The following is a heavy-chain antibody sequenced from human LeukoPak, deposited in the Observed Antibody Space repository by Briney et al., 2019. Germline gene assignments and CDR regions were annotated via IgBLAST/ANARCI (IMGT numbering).Heavy chain of an antibody. V-gene: IGHV1-2*02. J-gene: IGHJ4*02. CDR1: GYTFSGYY. D-gene: IGHD4-11*01. CDR2: INPNSGDT. Sequence: ASVTVSCKASGYTFSGYYMHWVRQAPGQGLEWMGWINPNSGDTHYAQRFQGRVTMTWDTSISTAYMELGRLYSDDTAVYSCARDLTATAAFDCWGQGTLVTVSS. CDR3: ARDLTATAAFDC.